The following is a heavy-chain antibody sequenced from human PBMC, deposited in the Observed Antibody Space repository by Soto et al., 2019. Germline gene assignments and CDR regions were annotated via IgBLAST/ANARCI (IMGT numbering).Heavy chain of an antibody. J-gene: IGHJ3*01. CDR1: GCTFSSYW. D-gene: IGHD3-10*01. Sequence: GASVKVFCKASGCTFSSYWIGWVRQMPGKCLEWMWIIYPGDSDSIYSPSFQGQVTISADKSLSIAYLKWSSLNASETAMYYCARKAHDDHGVLDAFDVWGQGTLVTLAS. CDR3: ARKAHDDHGVLDAFDV. CDR2: IYPGDSDS. V-gene: IGHV5-51*03.